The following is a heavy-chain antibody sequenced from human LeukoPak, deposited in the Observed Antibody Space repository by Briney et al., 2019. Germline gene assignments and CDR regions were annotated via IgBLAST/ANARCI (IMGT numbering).Heavy chain of an antibody. CDR2: ISCDGSNK. D-gene: IGHD2-15*01. J-gene: IGHJ5*02. V-gene: IGHV3-30*18. CDR1: GFTFSSYG. CDR3: ANLPPAGVADIRFDP. Sequence: GGSLRLSCAASGFTFSSYGMHWVRQAPGKGLEWVAVISCDGSNKYYADSVKGRFTISRDNSKNTLYLQMNSLRAEDTAVYYCANLPPAGVADIRFDPWGQGTLVTVSS.